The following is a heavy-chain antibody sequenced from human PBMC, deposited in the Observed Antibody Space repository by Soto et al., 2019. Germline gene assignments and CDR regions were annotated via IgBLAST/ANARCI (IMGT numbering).Heavy chain of an antibody. CDR3: ARDAYSTSWYPDY. D-gene: IGHD6-13*01. CDR1: GFSFSSYS. V-gene: IGHV3-21*01. Sequence: EVHLVESGGGLVQPGGSLRLSCVVSGFSFSSYSMNWVRQAPGKGLEWVSTISSSSTYIYYADSMKGRFTVSRDNAKNSLYLQMNSLRAEDTAVYYCARDAYSTSWYPDYWGQGTLVTVSS. CDR2: ISSSSTYI. J-gene: IGHJ4*02.